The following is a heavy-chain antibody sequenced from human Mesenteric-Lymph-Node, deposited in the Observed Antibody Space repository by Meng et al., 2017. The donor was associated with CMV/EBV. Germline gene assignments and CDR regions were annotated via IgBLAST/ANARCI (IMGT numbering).Heavy chain of an antibody. V-gene: IGHV4-31*02. CDR1: SGDYY. J-gene: IGHJ4*02. Sequence: SGDYYWNWCRQHPRKGLEWSGNIYYSGNSYYNPSLRSRLTISVDTSKNHFSLKLTSVTAADTAVYFCARATGGFWSGDYTRFYFDYWGQGTLVTVSS. D-gene: IGHD3-3*01. CDR3: ARATGGFWSGDYTRFYFDY. CDR2: IYYSGNS.